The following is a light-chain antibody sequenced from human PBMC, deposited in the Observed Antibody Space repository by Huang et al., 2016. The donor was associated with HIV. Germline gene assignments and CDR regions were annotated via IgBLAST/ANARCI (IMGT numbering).Light chain of an antibody. CDR1: QTLVHTDGNTY. J-gene: IGKJ1*01. CDR3: MQGTHWPPGT. V-gene: IGKV2-30*02. Sequence: VLMTQSPPSLPVTLGQPAAISCRSSQTLVHTDGNTYLHWFLQRPGQSPRRLIYKVSNRDPGVPDRVSGSGSGIEFTLTISRVEAEDVGVYYCMQGTHWPPGTFGQGTKVEIK. CDR2: KVS.